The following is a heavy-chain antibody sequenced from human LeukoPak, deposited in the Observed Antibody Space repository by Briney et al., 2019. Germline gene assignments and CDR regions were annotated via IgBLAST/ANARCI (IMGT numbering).Heavy chain of an antibody. J-gene: IGHJ4*02. CDR1: GYTFTGYY. Sequence: ASVKVSCKASGYTFTGYYMHWVRQAPGQGREWMGWINPNSGGTNYAQKFQGRVTMTRDTSISTAYMELSRLRSDDTAVYYCASPSVSDYGDYAFDYWGQGTLVTGSS. D-gene: IGHD4-17*01. V-gene: IGHV1-2*02. CDR2: INPNSGGT. CDR3: ASPSVSDYGDYAFDY.